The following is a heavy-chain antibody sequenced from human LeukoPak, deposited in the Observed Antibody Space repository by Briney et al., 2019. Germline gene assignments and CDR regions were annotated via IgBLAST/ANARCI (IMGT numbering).Heavy chain of an antibody. V-gene: IGHV1-2*02. CDR1: GYTFTGYY. CDR3: ARGGGSKRDRYYMDV. J-gene: IGHJ6*03. D-gene: IGHD6-25*01. Sequence: ASVKVSCKASGYTFTGYYMHWVRQAPGQGLEWMGWINPNSGGTNYAQKFQGRVTMTRDTSISTAYMELSRLRSDDTAVYYCARGGGSKRDRYYMDVWGKGTTVTVSS. CDR2: INPNSGGT.